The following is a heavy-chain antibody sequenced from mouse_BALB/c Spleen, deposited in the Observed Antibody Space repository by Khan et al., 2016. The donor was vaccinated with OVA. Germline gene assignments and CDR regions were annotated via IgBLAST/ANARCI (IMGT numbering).Heavy chain of an antibody. CDR1: GFSLTNYG. D-gene: IGHD2-10*01. Sequence: VQLQESGPGLVAPSQSLSITCTISGFSLTNYGVHWIRQPPGKGLEWLVVIWSDGSTTSNSALKFRLTITKDNSKSQVFLQMNSLQIDDTAIYFCARQPYYHYDIMDYWGQGTSVTVSS. CDR2: IWSDGST. J-gene: IGHJ4*01. V-gene: IGHV2-6-1*01. CDR3: ARQPYYHYDIMDY.